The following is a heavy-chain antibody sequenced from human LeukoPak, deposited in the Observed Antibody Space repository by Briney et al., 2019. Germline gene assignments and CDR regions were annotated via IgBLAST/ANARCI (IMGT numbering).Heavy chain of an antibody. V-gene: IGHV1-69*05. CDR3: ARADYGDYGFSDI. D-gene: IGHD4-17*01. CDR2: IIPIFGTA. Sequence: SVKVSCKASGGTFSSYAISWVRQAPGQGLEWMGGIIPIFGTANYAQKFQCRVTITTDESTSTAYMELSSLRSEDTAVYYCARADYGDYGFSDIWGQGTMVTVSS. J-gene: IGHJ3*02. CDR1: GGTFSSYA.